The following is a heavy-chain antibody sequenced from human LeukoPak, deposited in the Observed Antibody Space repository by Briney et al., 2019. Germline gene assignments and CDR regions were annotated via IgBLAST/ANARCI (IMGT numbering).Heavy chain of an antibody. Sequence: PGGSLRLSCAASGFTFDDYAMHWVRQAPGKGLEWVSGISWNSGSIGYADSVKGRFTISRDNAKNSLYLQMNSLRAEDTAVYYCARSQNGITMPDRAWGAFDIWGQGTMVTVSS. J-gene: IGHJ3*02. CDR1: GFTFDDYA. CDR3: ARSQNGITMPDRAWGAFDI. CDR2: ISWNSGSI. V-gene: IGHV3-9*01. D-gene: IGHD3-10*01.